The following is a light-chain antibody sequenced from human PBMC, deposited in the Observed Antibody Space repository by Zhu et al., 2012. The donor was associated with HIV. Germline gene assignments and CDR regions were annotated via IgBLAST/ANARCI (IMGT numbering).Light chain of an antibody. V-gene: IGKV1-6*01. CDR3: LQDYSYPYT. J-gene: IGKJ2*01. CDR2: DAS. Sequence: AIQMTQSPSSLSTSVGDRVTITCRASQGISSHLGWYQQKPGKAPKLLIYDASTLQSGVPSRFSGSGSGAEFTLTISSLQPEDFVTYYCLQDYSYPYTFGQGTKLEIK. CDR1: QGISSH.